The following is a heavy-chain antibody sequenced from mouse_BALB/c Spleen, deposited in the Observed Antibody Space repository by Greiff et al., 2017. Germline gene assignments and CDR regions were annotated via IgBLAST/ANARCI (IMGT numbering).Heavy chain of an antibody. CDR1: GFTFSSFG. J-gene: IGHJ4*01. Sequence: EVKLVESGGGLVQPGGSRKLSCAASGFTFSSFGMHWVRQAPEKGLEWVAYISSGSSTIYYADTVKGRFTISRDNPKNTLFLQMTSLRSEDTAMYYCARMGLRPYYAMDYWGQGTSVTVSS. V-gene: IGHV5-17*02. CDR2: ISSGSSTI. CDR3: ARMGLRPYYAMDY. D-gene: IGHD2-4*01.